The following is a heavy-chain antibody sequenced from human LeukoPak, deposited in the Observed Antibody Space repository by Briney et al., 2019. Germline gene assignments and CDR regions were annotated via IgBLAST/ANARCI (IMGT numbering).Heavy chain of an antibody. V-gene: IGHV3-23*01. CDR2: ISGSGGST. Sequence: GGSLRLSCAASGFTLSSYVMSWVRQAPGKGLEWVSGISGSGGSTYYADSVKGRFTISRDNSKNTLYLQMNSLRAEDTAVYYCAKANPIITYHDFWSGYYYFDYWDQGTLVTVSS. CDR1: GFTLSSYV. J-gene: IGHJ4*02. CDR3: AKANPIITYHDFWSGYYYFDY. D-gene: IGHD3-3*01.